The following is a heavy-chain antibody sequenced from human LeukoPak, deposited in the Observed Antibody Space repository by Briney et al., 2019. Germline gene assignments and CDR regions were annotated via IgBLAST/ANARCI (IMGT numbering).Heavy chain of an antibody. Sequence: GGSLRLSCAASGFTFSSYSMNWVRQAPGKGLEWVSYISSSSSTIYYADSVKGRFSISRDNAKNSLYLQMNSLRAEDMAVYYCASAHGGSHYWGQGTLVTVSS. J-gene: IGHJ4*02. V-gene: IGHV3-48*01. CDR2: ISSSSSTI. D-gene: IGHD3-16*01. CDR3: ASAHGGSHY. CDR1: GFTFSSYS.